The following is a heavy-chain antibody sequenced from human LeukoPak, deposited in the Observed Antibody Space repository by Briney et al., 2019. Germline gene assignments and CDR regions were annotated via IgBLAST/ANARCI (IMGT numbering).Heavy chain of an antibody. V-gene: IGHV3-30*18. CDR3: AKDQYSSGWYFDY. CDR2: ISSDGSSK. CDR1: GFTFSSFG. J-gene: IGHJ4*02. D-gene: IGHD6-19*01. Sequence: PGGSLRLSCAASGFTFSSFGMHWVRQAPGKGLEWVAGISSDGSSKYYADSVKGRLTISRDNSKNTLYLQMNSLRVEDTAIYYCAKDQYSSGWYFDYWGQGTLVTVSS.